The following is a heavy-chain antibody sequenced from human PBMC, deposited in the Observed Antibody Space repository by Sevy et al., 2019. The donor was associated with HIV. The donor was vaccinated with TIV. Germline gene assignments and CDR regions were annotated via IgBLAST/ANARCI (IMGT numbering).Heavy chain of an antibody. J-gene: IGHJ5*02. CDR1: GGSISSSSYY. CDR2: IYYSGST. V-gene: IGHV4-39*01. Sequence: SETLSLTCTVSGGSISSSSYYWGWIRQPPGKGLEWIGSIYYSGSTYYHPSLKSRVTISVDTSKNQFSLKLSSVTAADTAVYYCARRGGGMLRGVHRNWFDPWGQGTLVTVSS. CDR3: ARRGGGMLRGVHRNWFDP. D-gene: IGHD3-10*01.